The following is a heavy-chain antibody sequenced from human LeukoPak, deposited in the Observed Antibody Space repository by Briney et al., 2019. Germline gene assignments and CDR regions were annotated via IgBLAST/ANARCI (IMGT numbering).Heavy chain of an antibody. CDR3: ARTKAHYYYMDV. CDR1: GGSISSYY. V-gene: IGHV4-59*01. J-gene: IGHJ6*03. Sequence: PSETLSLTCTVSGGSISSYYWSWIRQPPGKGLEWIGYIYYSGSTNYNPSLKSRVTIVDTSKNQFSLKLSSVTAADTAVYYCARTKAHYYYMDVWGKGTTVTVSS. CDR2: IYYSGST.